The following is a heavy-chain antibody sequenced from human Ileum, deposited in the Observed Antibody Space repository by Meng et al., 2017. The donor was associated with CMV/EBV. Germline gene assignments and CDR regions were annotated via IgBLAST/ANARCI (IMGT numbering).Heavy chain of an antibody. CDR1: GFTFRDFA. CDR3: ARDLKPAHCSSTSCYYYYGMDV. D-gene: IGHD2-2*01. Sequence: GGSLRLSCEASGFTFRDFAMTWVRQAPGKGLECVAVISYDGSDKYYADSVKGRFNISRDNSKNALYLQLSSLRADDTAVYYCARDLKPAHCSSTSCYYYYGMDVWGQGTTVTVSS. J-gene: IGHJ6*02. CDR2: ISYDGSDK. V-gene: IGHV3-30-3*01.